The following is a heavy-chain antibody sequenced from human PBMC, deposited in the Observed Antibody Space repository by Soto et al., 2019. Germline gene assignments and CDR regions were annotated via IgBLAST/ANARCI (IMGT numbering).Heavy chain of an antibody. J-gene: IGHJ5*02. CDR1: GGSFSGYY. D-gene: IGHD2-15*01. CDR2: INHSGST. CDR3: ARGRKNRYCSGGSCYSGWFDP. V-gene: IGHV4-34*01. Sequence: QVQLQQWGAGLLKPSETLSLTCAVYGGSFSGYYWSWIRQPPGKGLGWIGEINHSGSTNYNPSLKSRVTISVDTSKNQFSLKLSSVTAADTAVYYCARGRKNRYCSGGSCYSGWFDPWGQGTLVTVSS.